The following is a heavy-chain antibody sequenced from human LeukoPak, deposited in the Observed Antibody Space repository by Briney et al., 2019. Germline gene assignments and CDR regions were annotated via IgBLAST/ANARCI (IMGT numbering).Heavy chain of an antibody. CDR3: ARENLWVAAAGNDQRRFDP. CDR1: GFTFSSYS. J-gene: IGHJ5*02. V-gene: IGHV3-21*01. D-gene: IGHD6-13*01. Sequence: GGSLRLSCAASGFTFSSYSMNWVRQAPGKGLEWVSSISSSSSYIYYADSVKGRFTIPRDNAKNSLYLQMNSLRAEDTAVYYCARENLWVAAAGNDQRRFDPWGQGTLVTVSS. CDR2: ISSSSSYI.